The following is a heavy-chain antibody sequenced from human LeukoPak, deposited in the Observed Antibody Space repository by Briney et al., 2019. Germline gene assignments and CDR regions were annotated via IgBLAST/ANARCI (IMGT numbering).Heavy chain of an antibody. V-gene: IGHV3-7*01. CDR2: IKQDGSEK. D-gene: IGHD2-8*01. CDR1: GFTFGSYW. CDR3: ARTLRPMGPTDRFDP. J-gene: IGHJ5*02. Sequence: GGSLRLSCAASGFTFGSYWMSWVRQAPGKELEWVANIKQDGSEKYYVDSVKGRFTISRDNAKNSLYLQMNSLRAEDTAVYYCARTLRPMGPTDRFDPWGQGTLVTVSS.